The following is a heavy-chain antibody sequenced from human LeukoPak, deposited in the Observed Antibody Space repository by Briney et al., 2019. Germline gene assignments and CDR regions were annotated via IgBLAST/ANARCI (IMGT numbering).Heavy chain of an antibody. CDR3: ARGRSKVTAYDDALDI. J-gene: IGHJ3*02. V-gene: IGHV3-48*03. CDR2: ISDIGTTQ. CDR1: GFTFRSYE. D-gene: IGHD2-21*02. Sequence: GGSLRLSCAASGFTFRSYELNWVRQAPGKGLEWVSYISDIGTTQHYADSVKGRFIISRDNAKNSLYLQMNSLTAADTAVYYCARGRSKVTAYDDALDIWGQGTMVIVSS.